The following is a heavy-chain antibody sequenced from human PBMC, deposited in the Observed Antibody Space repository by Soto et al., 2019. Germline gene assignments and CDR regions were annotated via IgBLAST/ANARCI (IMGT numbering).Heavy chain of an antibody. V-gene: IGHV3-21*01. CDR3: AREGVQHGTGPYYYYGMVV. CDR1: GFTFSSYS. J-gene: IGHJ6*02. CDR2: ISSSSSYI. Sequence: EVQLVESGGGLVKPGGSLRLSCAASGFTFSSYSMNWVRQAPGKGLEWVSSISSSSSYIYYADSVKGRFTISRDNAKKLRYLQMTSRRAEDTAVYYCAREGVQHGTGPYYYYGMVVWGQGTTVTVSS. D-gene: IGHD1-1*01.